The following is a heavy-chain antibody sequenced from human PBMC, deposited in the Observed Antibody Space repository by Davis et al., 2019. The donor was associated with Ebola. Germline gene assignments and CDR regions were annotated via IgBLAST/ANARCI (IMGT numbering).Heavy chain of an antibody. CDR1: GFTFNTYS. CDR2: IGTSGTYI. Sequence: PGGSLRLSCVASGFTFNTYSMNWVRQAPGKGLEWVSSIGTSGTYIHYSDSMRGRFTISRDNSKNTLYLQMNSLRPEDTALYYCAKDLGSSTTGGYYGMVVWGLGTTVTVSS. CDR3: AKDLGSSTTGGYYGMVV. J-gene: IGHJ6*02. D-gene: IGHD2-2*01. V-gene: IGHV3-21*04.